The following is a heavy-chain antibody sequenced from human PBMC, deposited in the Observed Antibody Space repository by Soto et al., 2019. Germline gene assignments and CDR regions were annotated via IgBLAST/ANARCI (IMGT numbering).Heavy chain of an antibody. Sequence: QVQLVQSGAEVKKPGASVKVSCKVSGYSLSEFSLHWVRQAPGKGLEWMGGFDPENGETTYAQKFGGRLTMTEDTSAETAYMELGRLRFEDTAIYYCVRVKRQGGTWHNSYCMAVWGQGTTVTVSS. CDR1: GYSLSEFS. CDR3: VRVKRQGGTWHNSYCMAV. D-gene: IGHD1-1*01. V-gene: IGHV1-24*01. CDR2: FDPENGET. J-gene: IGHJ6*02.